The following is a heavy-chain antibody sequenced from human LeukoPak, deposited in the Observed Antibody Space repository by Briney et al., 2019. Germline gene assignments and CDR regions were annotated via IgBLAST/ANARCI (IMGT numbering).Heavy chain of an antibody. V-gene: IGHV1-69*13. D-gene: IGHD2-2*01. J-gene: IGHJ4*02. CDR1: AGTFSSYA. Sequence: SVKVSCKASAGTFSSYAIRWVRQAPGQGLEWMGGIIPIFGTANYAQKFQGRVTITADESTSTAYMELSSLRSEDTAVYYCASPRYCSSTSCYSWYDYWGQGTLVTVSS. CDR3: ASPRYCSSTSCYSWYDY. CDR2: IIPIFGTA.